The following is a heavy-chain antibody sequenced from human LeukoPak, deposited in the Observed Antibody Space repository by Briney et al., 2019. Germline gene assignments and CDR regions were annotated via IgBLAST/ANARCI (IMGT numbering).Heavy chain of an antibody. J-gene: IGHJ4*02. CDR3: ARDSRTTGWHTFDY. CDR1: GDSVSSKNGA. V-gene: IGHV6-1*01. D-gene: IGHD6-19*01. Sequence: SQTLSLTCVVSGDSVSSKNGAWNWIRQSPSRGLEWLGRTYYRSKWYNDYAESMEGRMTISQDTSKNQYSLHLNSVTPDDTAVYYCARDSRTTGWHTFDYWGQGTQVTVSS. CDR2: TYYRSKWYN.